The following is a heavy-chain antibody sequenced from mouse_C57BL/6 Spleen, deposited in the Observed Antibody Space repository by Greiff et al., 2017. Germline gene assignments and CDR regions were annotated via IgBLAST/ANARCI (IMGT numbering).Heavy chain of an antibody. CDR2: INPNNGGT. V-gene: IGHV1-22*01. D-gene: IGHD2-4*01. J-gene: IGHJ4*01. CDR3: ARFYDYEGAMDY. Sequence: DVKLQESGPELVKPGASVKMSCKASGYTFTDYNMHWVKQSHGKSLEWIGYINPNNGGTSYNQKFKGKATLTVNKSSSTAYMELRSLTSEDSAVYYCARFYDYEGAMDYWGQGTSVTVSS. CDR1: GYTFTDYN.